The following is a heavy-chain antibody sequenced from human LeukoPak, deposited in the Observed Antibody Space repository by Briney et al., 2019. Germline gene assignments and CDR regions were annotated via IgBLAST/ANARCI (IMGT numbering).Heavy chain of an antibody. CDR1: GFTFNTYA. J-gene: IGHJ4*02. D-gene: IGHD2/OR15-2a*01. V-gene: IGHV3-21*01. Sequence: GGSLRLSCAASGFTFNTYAMTWVRQAPGKGLEWVSSISGNSAFIYYADSVKGRFTISRDNSKNTLYLQMNSLRAEDTAVYYCAREYSTRFDYWGQGTLVTVSS. CDR2: ISGNSAFI. CDR3: AREYSTRFDY.